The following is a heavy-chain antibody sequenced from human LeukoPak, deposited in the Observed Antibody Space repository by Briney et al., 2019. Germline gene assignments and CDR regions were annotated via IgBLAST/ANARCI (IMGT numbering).Heavy chain of an antibody. CDR3: ARDKAVAGTTFDY. Sequence: GGSLRLSCAASGCTFSSYWMHWVREAPGKGLVWVSRINSDGSSTSYADSVKGRFTISRDNAKNTLYLQMNSLRAEDTAVYYCARDKAVAGTTFDYWGQGTLVTVSS. CDR1: GCTFSSYW. J-gene: IGHJ4*02. D-gene: IGHD6-19*01. V-gene: IGHV3-74*01. CDR2: INSDGSST.